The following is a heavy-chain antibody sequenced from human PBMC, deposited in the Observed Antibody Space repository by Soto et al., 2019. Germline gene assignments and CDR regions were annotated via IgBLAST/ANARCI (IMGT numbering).Heavy chain of an antibody. V-gene: IGHV1-2*02. J-gene: IGHJ6*02. D-gene: IGHD2-2*02. CDR2: INPNSGGT. CDR3: ARSLTEGYCTITGCYTRPLYGMDV. CDR1: GYTFSGYY. Sequence: SVKVSCKASGYTFSGYYIHWLRQAPGQGLEWMGWINPNSGGTNYAQKFQGRVTVTRDTPTSTAYMELSRLTSDDTAVYYCARSLTEGYCTITGCYTRPLYGMDVWGQGTTVTVSS.